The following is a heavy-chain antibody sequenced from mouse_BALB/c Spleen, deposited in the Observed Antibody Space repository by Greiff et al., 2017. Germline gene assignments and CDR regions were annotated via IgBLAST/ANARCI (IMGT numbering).Heavy chain of an antibody. Sequence: QVHVKQPGAELVKPGTSVKLSCKASGYNFTSYWINWVKLRPGQGLEWIGDIYPGSGSTNYNEKFKSKATLTVDTSSSTAYMQLSSLASEDSALYYCARRGDYYDYDGFAYWGQGTLVTVSA. D-gene: IGHD2-4*01. J-gene: IGHJ3*01. CDR1: GYNFTSYW. CDR2: IYPGSGST. CDR3: ARRGDYYDYDGFAY. V-gene: IGHV1-55*01.